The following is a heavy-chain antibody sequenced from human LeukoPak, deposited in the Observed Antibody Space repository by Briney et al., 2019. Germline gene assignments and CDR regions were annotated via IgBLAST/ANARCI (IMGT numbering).Heavy chain of an antibody. CDR3: AREGYYGSGSYLDP. CDR1: GFTFSDYY. J-gene: IGHJ5*02. V-gene: IGHV3-11*01. Sequence: GGSLRLSCAASGFTFSDYYMSWIRQAPGKGPEWVSYISSSGSTIYYADSVKGRFTISRDNAKNSLYLQMNSLRAEDTTVYYCAREGYYGSGSYLDPWGQGTLVTVSS. CDR2: ISSSGSTI. D-gene: IGHD3-10*01.